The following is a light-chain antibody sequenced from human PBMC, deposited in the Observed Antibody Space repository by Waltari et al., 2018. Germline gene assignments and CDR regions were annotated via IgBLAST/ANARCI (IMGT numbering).Light chain of an antibody. CDR2: EAT. Sequence: SALTQPASVSGSPGQSITISCTAPSSHIGTYNFVSWSQEYPGKAPNPIIYEATKRPTGVSDRFSASKSGNTASLTISGLQADDEADYSCCSYAGGTAYVFGTGTRVTVL. CDR1: SSHIGTYNF. V-gene: IGLV2-23*01. CDR3: CSYAGGTAYV. J-gene: IGLJ1*01.